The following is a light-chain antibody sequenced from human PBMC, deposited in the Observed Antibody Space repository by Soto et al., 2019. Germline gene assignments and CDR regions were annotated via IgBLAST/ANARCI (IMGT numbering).Light chain of an antibody. CDR3: QQYNSWVFT. V-gene: IGKV3-15*01. CDR1: QTVSSS. CDR2: GTS. J-gene: IGKJ3*01. Sequence: EIVMTQSPATLSVSPGERATLSCRASQTVSSSLAWYQKKPGQAPRLLIYGTSTRAAGIPARFSGSGSGTEFTLTIRSLQSEDFAVYYCQQYNSWVFTCGPGTKVDIK.